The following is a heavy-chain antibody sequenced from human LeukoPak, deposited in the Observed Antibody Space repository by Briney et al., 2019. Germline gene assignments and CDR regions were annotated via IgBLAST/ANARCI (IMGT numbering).Heavy chain of an antibody. CDR2: FDPEDGET. CDR3: ATGRHCSGGSCYPYYYYMDV. J-gene: IGHJ6*03. V-gene: IGHV1-24*01. D-gene: IGHD2-15*01. CDR1: GYTLTELS. Sequence: GASVKVSCKVSGYTLTELSMHWVRQAPGKGLEWRGGFDPEDGETIYAQKFQGRVTMTEDTSTDTAYIELSSLRSEDTAVYYCATGRHCSGGSCYPYYYYMDVWGKGTTVTVSS.